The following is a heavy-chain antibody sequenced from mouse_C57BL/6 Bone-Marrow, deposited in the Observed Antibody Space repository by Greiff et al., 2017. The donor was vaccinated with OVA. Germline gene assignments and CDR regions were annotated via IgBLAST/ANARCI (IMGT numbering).Heavy chain of an antibody. V-gene: IGHV15-2*01. D-gene: IGHD1-1*01. J-gene: IGHJ1*03. CDR1: DSEVFPIAY. Sequence: QVHVKQSGSELRSPGSSVKLSCKDFDSEVFPIAYMSWVRQKPGHGFEWIGGILPSIGRTIYGEKFEDKATLDADTLSNTAYLELNSLTSEDSAIYYCARGGDYYGSRGYFDVWGTGTTVTVSS. CDR2: ILPSIGRT. CDR3: ARGGDYYGSRGYFDV.